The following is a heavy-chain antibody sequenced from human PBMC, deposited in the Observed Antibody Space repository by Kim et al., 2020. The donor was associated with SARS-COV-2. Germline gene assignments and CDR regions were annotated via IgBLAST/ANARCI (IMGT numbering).Heavy chain of an antibody. D-gene: IGHD3-3*01. CDR3: ARAGVYYDFWSGYLLGFDY. Sequence: GGSLRLSCAASGFTFSSYEMNWVRQAPGKGLEWVSYISSSGSTIYYADSVKGRFTISRDNAKNSLYLQMNSLRAEDTAVYYCARAGVYYDFWSGYLLGFDYWGQGTLVTVS. CDR1: GFTFSSYE. J-gene: IGHJ4*02. V-gene: IGHV3-48*03. CDR2: ISSSGSTI.